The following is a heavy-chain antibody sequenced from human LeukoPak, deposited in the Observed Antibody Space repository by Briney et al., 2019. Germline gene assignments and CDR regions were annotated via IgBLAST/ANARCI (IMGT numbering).Heavy chain of an antibody. Sequence: GGSLRLSCAASGFTFRSYWMSWVRQAPGKGLEWVANIKQDGSEKYYVDSVKGRFTISRDNAKNSLYLQMNSLRAEDTALYFYEKTAYDILTGYYLYYFDYWGQGTLVTVSS. D-gene: IGHD3-9*01. CDR2: IKQDGSEK. CDR1: GFTFRSYW. J-gene: IGHJ4*02. V-gene: IGHV3-7*03. CDR3: EKTAYDILTGYYLYYFDY.